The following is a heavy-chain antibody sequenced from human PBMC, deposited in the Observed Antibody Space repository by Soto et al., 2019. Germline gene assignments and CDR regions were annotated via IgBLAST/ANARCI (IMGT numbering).Heavy chain of an antibody. V-gene: IGHV4-28*01. J-gene: IGHJ4*02. CDR3: ARKTDGYNPFDD. CDR2: MYYSGKT. Sequence: QVQLQESGPGLVKPSDTLSLSCAVSGYSISSSNWWGWIRQPPGKGLEWIGYMYYSGKTYFNPSLKSRVTMSVDTSKNQFSLELSSVTAVDTAVYYCARKTDGYNPFDDWGQGTPVTVSS. CDR1: GYSISSSNW. D-gene: IGHD5-12*01.